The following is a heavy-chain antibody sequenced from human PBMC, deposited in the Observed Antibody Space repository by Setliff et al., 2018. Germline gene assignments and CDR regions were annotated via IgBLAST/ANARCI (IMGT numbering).Heavy chain of an antibody. CDR1: GYTFTNYD. D-gene: IGHD3-16*02. V-gene: IGHV1-8*01. Sequence: ASVKVSCKASGYTFTNYDINWVRQATGQGLEWIGWMNPNSGNTGYAQKFQGRVTMTRDAAISTAYMELGSLRSEDTAVYYCARRPGYRSAHSNESYWGQGTLVTVSS. CDR3: ARRPGYRSAHSNESY. CDR2: MNPNSGNT. J-gene: IGHJ4*02.